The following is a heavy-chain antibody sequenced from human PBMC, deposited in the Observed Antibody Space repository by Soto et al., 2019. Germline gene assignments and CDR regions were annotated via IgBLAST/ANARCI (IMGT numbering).Heavy chain of an antibody. D-gene: IGHD2-15*01. Sequence: EVQLLESGGGLVQPGGSLRLSCAASGFTFSNYPLSWVRQGPGKGLEWVSGIGSSGVSTYYADSVKGRFTISRDNSKNTLYLQMNSLRAEDTAVYYCAKWYCSGGSCYPTFDYRGQGTLVTVSS. J-gene: IGHJ4*02. V-gene: IGHV3-23*01. CDR2: IGSSGVST. CDR3: AKWYCSGGSCYPTFDY. CDR1: GFTFSNYP.